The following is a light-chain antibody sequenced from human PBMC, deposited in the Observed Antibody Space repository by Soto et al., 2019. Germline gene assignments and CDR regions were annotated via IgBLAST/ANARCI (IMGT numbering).Light chain of an antibody. J-gene: IGKJ4*01. CDR1: QSISNN. Sequence: IMMTQSPATLSVSPGERAPPVSRASQSISNNLAWYQQKPGQAPRLLISDASTRATGIPARFSGSGSGTEFTLTISSLQSEDFAVYYCQQYNNWPQLTFGGGTKV. CDR3: QQYNNWPQLT. V-gene: IGKV3-15*01. CDR2: DAS.